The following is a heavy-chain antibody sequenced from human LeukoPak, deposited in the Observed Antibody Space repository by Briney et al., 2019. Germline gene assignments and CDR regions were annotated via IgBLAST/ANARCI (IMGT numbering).Heavy chain of an antibody. V-gene: IGHV3-48*03. J-gene: IGHJ4*02. CDR1: GLTFSSYE. D-gene: IGHD1-26*01. CDR3: ARGYSTVDY. Sequence: GGSLRLSCAASGLTFSSYEMNWVRQAPGKGLEWVSYISSSGLTTYYADSVKGRFTISRDNAKNSLYLQMNSLRAEDTAVYYCARGYSTVDYWGQGTLVTVSS. CDR2: ISSSGLTT.